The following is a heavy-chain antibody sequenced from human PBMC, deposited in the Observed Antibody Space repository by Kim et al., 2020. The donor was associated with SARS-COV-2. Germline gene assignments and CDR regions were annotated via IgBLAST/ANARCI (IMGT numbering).Heavy chain of an antibody. D-gene: IGHD2-2*01. J-gene: IGHJ5*02. CDR3: ARDACSSTSCYQFDP. Sequence: PSLKSGVTMSVDASKNQFSLKLSSVPAADTAVYYCARDACSSTSCYQFDPWGQGTLVTVSS. V-gene: IGHV4-4*07.